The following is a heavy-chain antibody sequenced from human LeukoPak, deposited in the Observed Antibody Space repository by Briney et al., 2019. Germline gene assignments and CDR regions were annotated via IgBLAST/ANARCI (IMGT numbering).Heavy chain of an antibody. CDR2: IYGHDGGA. V-gene: IGHV1-2*02. CDR1: GYTFTGHY. CDR3: VRDFDWGPDY. J-gene: IGHJ4*02. D-gene: IGHD3-9*01. Sequence: ASVKVSCKASGYTFTGHYLHWVRQAPGQGLEWMGWIYGHDGGANFAQKFQDRVTMTRDTSITTAYMELTSLTPDDTAVYYCVRDFDWGPDYWGQGTLVTVSS.